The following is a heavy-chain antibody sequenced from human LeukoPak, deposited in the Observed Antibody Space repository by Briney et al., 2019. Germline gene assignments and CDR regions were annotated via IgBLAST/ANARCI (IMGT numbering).Heavy chain of an antibody. V-gene: IGHV4-4*07. CDR1: GGSISSYY. D-gene: IGHD2-15*01. CDR2: IYTSGST. J-gene: IGHJ4*02. CDR3: ARVGGYCSGGSCYSGAIPFDY. Sequence: SETLSLTCTVSGGSISSYYWSWIRQPAGKGLEWIGRIYTSGSTNYNPSLKSRVTMSVDTSKNQFSLKLSSATAADTAVYYCARVGGYCSGGSCYSGAIPFDYWGQGTLVTVSS.